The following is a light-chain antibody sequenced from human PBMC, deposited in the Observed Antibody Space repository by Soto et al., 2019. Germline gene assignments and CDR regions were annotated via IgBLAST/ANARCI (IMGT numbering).Light chain of an antibody. V-gene: IGKV3-11*01. Sequence: EIVLTQSPATLSLSPGERATLSCRASQSVNSYLAWYQHKPGQAPRLLIYGASNRATGIPARFSGSGSGTDFTLTISSLEPEDFAVYYCQQYGSSPPITFGQGTRLEIK. CDR2: GAS. CDR1: QSVNSY. CDR3: QQYGSSPPIT. J-gene: IGKJ5*01.